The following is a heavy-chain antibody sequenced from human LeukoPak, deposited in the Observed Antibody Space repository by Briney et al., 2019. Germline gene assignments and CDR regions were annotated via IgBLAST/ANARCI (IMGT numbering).Heavy chain of an antibody. CDR3: ASSPCSSTSCYQFDY. D-gene: IGHD2-2*01. CDR2: IIPIFGTA. J-gene: IGHJ4*02. V-gene: IGHV1-69*05. CDR1: GGTFSSYA. Sequence: LGASVKVSCTASGGTFSSYAISWVRQAPGQGLEWMGGIIPIFGTANYAQKFQGRVTITTDESTSTAYMELSSLRSEDTAVYYCASSPCSSTSCYQFDYWGQGTLVTVSS.